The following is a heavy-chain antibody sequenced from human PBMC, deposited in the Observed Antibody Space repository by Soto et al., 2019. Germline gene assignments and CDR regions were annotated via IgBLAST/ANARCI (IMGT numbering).Heavy chain of an antibody. CDR2: IYYSGST. CDR1: GGSISSGGYS. J-gene: IGHJ4*02. Sequence: PSETLSLTCAVSGGSISSGGYSWSWIRQPPGKGLEWIGYIYYSGSTYYNPSLKSRVTISVDTSKNQFSLKLSSVTAADTAVYYCARGLTFYHYFDYWGQGTLVTVSS. D-gene: IGHD3-9*01. CDR3: ARGLTFYHYFDY. V-gene: IGHV4-30-4*08.